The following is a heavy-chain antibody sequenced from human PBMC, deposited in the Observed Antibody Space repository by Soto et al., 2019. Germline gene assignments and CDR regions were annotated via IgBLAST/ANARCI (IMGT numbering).Heavy chain of an antibody. CDR3: ARDFGREGSSGWYEWSFDP. CDR1: GYTFTSYG. J-gene: IGHJ5*02. V-gene: IGHV1-18*01. D-gene: IGHD6-19*01. Sequence: ASVKVSCKASGYTFTSYGISWVRQAPGQGLEWMGWISAYNGNTNYAQKLQGRVTMTTDTSTSTAYMELRSLRSDDTAVYYCARDFGREGSSGWYEWSFDPWGQGTLVTVSS. CDR2: ISAYNGNT.